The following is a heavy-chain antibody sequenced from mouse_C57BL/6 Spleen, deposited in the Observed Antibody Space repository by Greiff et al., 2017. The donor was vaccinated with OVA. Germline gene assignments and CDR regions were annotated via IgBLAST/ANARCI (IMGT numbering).Heavy chain of an antibody. V-gene: IGHV1-15*01. J-gene: IGHJ2*01. CDR3: TREELANYFDY. CDR1: GYTFTDYE. Sequence: VQLQQSGAELVRPGASVTLSCKASGYTFTDYEMHWVKQTPVHGLEWIGAIDPETGGTAYNQKFKGKAILTADKSSSTAYMELRSLTSEDSAVYYCTREELANYFDYWGQGTTLTVSS. CDR2: IDPETGGT.